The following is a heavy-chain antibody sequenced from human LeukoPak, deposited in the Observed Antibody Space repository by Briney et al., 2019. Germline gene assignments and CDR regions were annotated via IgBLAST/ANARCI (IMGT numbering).Heavy chain of an antibody. CDR3: ATLESLYCSSTSCYEPDWAFDI. V-gene: IGHV5-51*01. J-gene: IGHJ3*02. Sequence: GESLKISCKGSGYSFTSYWIGWVRQMPGKGLEWMGIIYPGDSDTRYSPSFQGQVTISADKSISTAYLQWSSLKASDTAMYYCATLESLYCSSTSCYEPDWAFDIWGQGTMVTVSS. D-gene: IGHD2-2*01. CDR1: GYSFTSYW. CDR2: IYPGDSDT.